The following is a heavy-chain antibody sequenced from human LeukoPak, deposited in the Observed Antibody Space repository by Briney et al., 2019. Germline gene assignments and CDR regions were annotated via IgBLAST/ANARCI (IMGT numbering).Heavy chain of an antibody. V-gene: IGHV1-69*06. Sequence: GASVKVSSKASGYTFTSYGISWVRQAPGQGRERMGGIIAIFGTANYAQKFQGRVTITADKSTSTAYMELSSLRSEDTAVYYCARDLERGYCSGGSCHRRYYYYYYMDVWGKGTTVTVSS. D-gene: IGHD2-15*01. CDR2: IIAIFGTA. CDR1: GYTFTSYG. CDR3: ARDLERGYCSGGSCHRRYYYYYYMDV. J-gene: IGHJ6*03.